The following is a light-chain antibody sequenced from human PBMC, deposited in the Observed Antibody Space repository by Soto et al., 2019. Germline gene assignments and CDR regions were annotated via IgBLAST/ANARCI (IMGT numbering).Light chain of an antibody. CDR1: QRISGG. CDR3: QQYKSSILT. J-gene: IGKJ3*01. V-gene: IGKV1-5*03. Sequence: DIQMTQSPSTLFASVGARVTITCRASQRISGGLAWYQQKPGKAPKLLIYRASNLESGVPSRFTGSGSGTEFTLTISSLQPDDFATYYCQQYKSSILTFGPGTKVDIK. CDR2: RAS.